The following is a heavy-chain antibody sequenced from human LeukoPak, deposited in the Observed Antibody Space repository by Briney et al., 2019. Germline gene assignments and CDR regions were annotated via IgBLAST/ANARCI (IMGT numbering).Heavy chain of an antibody. D-gene: IGHD6-13*01. CDR1: GFTLSSYA. J-gene: IGHJ4*02. V-gene: IGHV3-23*01. CDR3: AKDLYHLGYSSSWFEVDY. Sequence: GGSLRLSCAASGFTLSSYAMSWVRQAPGEGLEWVSAISGSGGSTYYADSVKGRFTISRDNSKNTLYLQMNSLSAEDTAVYYCAKDLYHLGYSSSWFEVDYWGQGTLVTVSS. CDR2: ISGSGGST.